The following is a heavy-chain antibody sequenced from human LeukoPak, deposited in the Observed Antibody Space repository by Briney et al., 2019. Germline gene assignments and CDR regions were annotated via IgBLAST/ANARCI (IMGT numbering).Heavy chain of an antibody. V-gene: IGHV3-66*02. Sequence: GGSLRLSCAASGFTFTSNYMSWVRQAPGKGLEWVSVIYSGGSTYYADFVKDRFTISRDNSNNTLYLQMNSLRAEDTAVYYCAREYSQDDAFDIWGQGTMVTVSS. J-gene: IGHJ3*02. CDR2: IYSGGST. D-gene: IGHD6-6*01. CDR3: AREYSQDDAFDI. CDR1: GFTFTSNY.